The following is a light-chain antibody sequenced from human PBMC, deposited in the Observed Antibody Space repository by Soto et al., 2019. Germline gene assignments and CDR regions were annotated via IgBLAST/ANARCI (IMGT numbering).Light chain of an antibody. J-gene: IGKJ1*01. V-gene: IGKV3-20*01. CDR2: GAS. CDR3: QQYGSSPWT. Sequence: EIVWTQSPGTLSLSPGERATLSCRASQSVSSSYLAWYQQKPGQAPRLLIYGASSRPTGIPDRFSGSGSGTDLTLTISRLEPEDFAVYYCQQYGSSPWTFGQGTKVEI. CDR1: QSVSSSY.